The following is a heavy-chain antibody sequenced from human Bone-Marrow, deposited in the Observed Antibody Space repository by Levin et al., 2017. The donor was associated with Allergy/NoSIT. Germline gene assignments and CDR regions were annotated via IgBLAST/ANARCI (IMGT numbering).Heavy chain of an antibody. CDR3: ARDSPYSSSWYNHYYYYYGMDV. CDR2: IKQDGSEK. CDR1: GFTFSSYW. Sequence: GGSLRLSCAASGFTFSSYWMSWVRQAPGKGLEWVANIKQDGSEKYYVDSVKGRFTISRDNAKNSLYLQMNSLRAEDTAVYYCARDSPYSSSWYNHYYYYYGMDVWGQGTTVTVSS. V-gene: IGHV3-7*01. D-gene: IGHD6-13*01. J-gene: IGHJ6*02.